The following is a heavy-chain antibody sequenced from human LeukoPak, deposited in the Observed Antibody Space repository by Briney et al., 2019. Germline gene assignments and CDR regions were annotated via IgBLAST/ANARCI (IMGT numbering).Heavy chain of an antibody. Sequence: SETLSLTCTVSGGSISSYYWSWIRQPAGKGLEWIGRIYTSGSTNYNPSLKSRVTMSVDTSKNQFSLKLSSVTAADTAVYYCARVLTYSSGWYVSPPAFDIWGQGTMVTVSS. CDR1: GGSISSYY. V-gene: IGHV4-4*07. J-gene: IGHJ3*02. D-gene: IGHD6-19*01. CDR3: ARVLTYSSGWYVSPPAFDI. CDR2: IYTSGST.